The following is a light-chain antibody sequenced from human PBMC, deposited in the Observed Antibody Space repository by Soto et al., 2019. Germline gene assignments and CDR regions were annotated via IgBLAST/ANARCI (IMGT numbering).Light chain of an antibody. J-gene: IGKJ5*01. Sequence: EIVLTQSPDTLSVSPGEGATLSCRASQSVITNLAWYQQRPGQAPRLLIYRASTRAAGLPDRFSGSGSGTEFTLTISSLQSEDFAVYYCQQYNKWPITFGQGTRLEMK. CDR3: QQYNKWPIT. CDR2: RAS. CDR1: QSVITN. V-gene: IGKV3-15*01.